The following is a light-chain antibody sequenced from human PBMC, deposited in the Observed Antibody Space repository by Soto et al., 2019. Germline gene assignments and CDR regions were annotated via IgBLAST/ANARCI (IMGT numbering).Light chain of an antibody. CDR3: QQYHSSPRT. Sequence: EIVLTQSPGTLSLSPGERATLSCRASQSFGSGFLAWYQQKPGQAPRLVIYGASSRATGIPDRFSGSGSGTDFTLTISRLEPEDLAVYYCQQYHSSPRTFGQGTKVEFK. CDR2: GAS. CDR1: QSFGSGF. J-gene: IGKJ1*01. V-gene: IGKV3-20*01.